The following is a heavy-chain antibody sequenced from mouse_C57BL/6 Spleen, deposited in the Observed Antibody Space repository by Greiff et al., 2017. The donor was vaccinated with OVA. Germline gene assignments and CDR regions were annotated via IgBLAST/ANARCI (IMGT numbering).Heavy chain of an antibody. J-gene: IGHJ4*01. CDR3: APLYYYGSSYLYYYAMDY. Sequence: VQLQESGAELMKPGASVKLSCKATGYTFTGYWLEWVKQRPGHGLEWIGEILPGSGSTNYNEKFKGKATFTADTSSNTAYMQLSSLTTEDSAIYYCAPLYYYGSSYLYYYAMDYWGQGTSVTVSS. CDR1: GYTFTGYW. CDR2: ILPGSGST. D-gene: IGHD1-1*01. V-gene: IGHV1-9*01.